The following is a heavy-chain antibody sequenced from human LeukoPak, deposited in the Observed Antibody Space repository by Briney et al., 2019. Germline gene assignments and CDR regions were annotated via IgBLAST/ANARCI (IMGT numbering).Heavy chain of an antibody. J-gene: IGHJ4*02. D-gene: IGHD2-2*01. Sequence: GGSLRLSCAASGFTFSSYAVSWVRQAPGKGLEWVSAISGSGGSTYYADSVKGRFTISRDNSKNTLYLQMNSLRAEDTAVYYCAKGGFVVPAARYYFDYWGQGTLVTVSS. CDR1: GFTFSSYA. CDR3: AKGGFVVPAARYYFDY. V-gene: IGHV3-23*01. CDR2: ISGSGGST.